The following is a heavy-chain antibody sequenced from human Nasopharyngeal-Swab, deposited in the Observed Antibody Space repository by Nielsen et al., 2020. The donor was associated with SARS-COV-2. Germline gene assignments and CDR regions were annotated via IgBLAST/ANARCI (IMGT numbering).Heavy chain of an antibody. Sequence: GESLKIPCAASGFTFDDYMMHWVRQGPGTGLEWVSLITWDGGGTYYADSVKGRFTISRDNSKSSLFLQMNSLRPEDTALYFCAKDSWTGDSYGSGSLFHSWGQGAQVTVSS. CDR2: ITWDGGGT. J-gene: IGHJ4*02. D-gene: IGHD3-10*01. CDR3: AKDSWTGDSYGSGSLFHS. CDR1: GFTFDDYM. V-gene: IGHV3-43*01.